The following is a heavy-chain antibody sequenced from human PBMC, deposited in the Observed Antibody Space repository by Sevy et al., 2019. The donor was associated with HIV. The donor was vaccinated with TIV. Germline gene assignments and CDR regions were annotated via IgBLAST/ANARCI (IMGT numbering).Heavy chain of an antibody. J-gene: IGHJ4*02. CDR2: ISNSGSAK. Sequence: GGSLRLSCTASGFPFGSYEMNWVRQAPGKGLEWVSYISNSGSAKYYSDSVRGRFTISRDNAKNSLYLQMNSLRAEDTAVYYCARDLPPSATTVAHFDYWGRGTLDTVSS. D-gene: IGHD4-17*01. CDR1: GFPFGSYE. V-gene: IGHV3-48*03. CDR3: ARDLPPSATTVAHFDY.